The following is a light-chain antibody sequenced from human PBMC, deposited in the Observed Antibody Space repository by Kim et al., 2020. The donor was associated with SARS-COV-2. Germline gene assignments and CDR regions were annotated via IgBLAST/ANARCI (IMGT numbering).Light chain of an antibody. CDR2: AAS. CDR3: QQSYSTPFT. CDR1: QSISSY. J-gene: IGKJ5*01. Sequence: ASVGDRGTITCRASQSISSYLNWYQQKPGKDPKLLIYAASSLQSGVPSEFSGGGSGTDFTLTISSLQPEDFATYYCQQSYSTPFTFGQGTRLEIK. V-gene: IGKV1-39*01.